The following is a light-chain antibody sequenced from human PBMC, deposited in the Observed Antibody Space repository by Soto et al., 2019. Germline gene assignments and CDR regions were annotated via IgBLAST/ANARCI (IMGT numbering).Light chain of an antibody. Sequence: DIQMTQSPSSLSASVGDRVTITCRASQSISSYLNWYQQKPGKAPKLLIYGASTLQSGVPSRFSGSESGTDFTLTITSLQPEDCATYYCQQTYATPITFGQGRRLEIK. V-gene: IGKV1-39*01. J-gene: IGKJ5*01. CDR1: QSISSY. CDR3: QQTYATPIT. CDR2: GAS.